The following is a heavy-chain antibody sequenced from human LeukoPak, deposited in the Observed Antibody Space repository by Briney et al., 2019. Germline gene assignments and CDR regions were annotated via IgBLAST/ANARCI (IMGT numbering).Heavy chain of an antibody. D-gene: IGHD6-19*01. J-gene: IGHJ4*02. CDR2: IKSKTDGGTT. Sequence: VGSLRLSCAASGFTFSNAWMSWVRQAPGKGLEWVGRIKSKTDGGTTDYAAPVKGRFTISRDDSKNTLYLQMNSLKTEDTAVYYCTTTGYSSGWYRYYFDYWGQGTLVTVSS. CDR3: TTTGYSSGWYRYYFDY. CDR1: GFTFSNAW. V-gene: IGHV3-15*01.